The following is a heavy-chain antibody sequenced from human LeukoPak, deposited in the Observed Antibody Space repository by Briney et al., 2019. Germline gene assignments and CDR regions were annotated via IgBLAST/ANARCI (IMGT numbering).Heavy chain of an antibody. D-gene: IGHD1-26*01. V-gene: IGHV3-23*01. J-gene: IGHJ4*02. CDR1: GFTFSSYA. CDR2: ISGSGGST. CDR3: ATHSGNYPEGYLDY. Sequence: GGSLRLSCAASGFTFSSYAMSWVRQAQAPGKGLEWVSTISGSGGSTYYADSVKGRFTISRGNSKNTLYLQMNSLRAEDTAVYYCATHSGNYPEGYLDYWGQGALVTVSS.